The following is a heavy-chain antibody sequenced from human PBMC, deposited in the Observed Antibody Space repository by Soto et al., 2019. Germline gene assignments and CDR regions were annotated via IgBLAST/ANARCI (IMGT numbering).Heavy chain of an antibody. Sequence: QLQLQASGPGLVKPSETLSLTCTVSGGSLSSSTHYWGWIRQPPGKGLKWIGSGFHSGNTYYNPSLKRRITISVDTSKNQFSLKLNSVTAADTAIYYCARTLYTTGWHFDNWGQGTLVTVSS. CDR2: GFHSGNT. D-gene: IGHD6-19*01. V-gene: IGHV4-39*01. CDR3: ARTLYTTGWHFDN. J-gene: IGHJ4*02. CDR1: GGSLSSSTHY.